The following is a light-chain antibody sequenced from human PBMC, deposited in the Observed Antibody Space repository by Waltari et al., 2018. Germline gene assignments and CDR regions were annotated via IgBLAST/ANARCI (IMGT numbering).Light chain of an antibody. V-gene: IGKV1-27*01. CDR1: QDISTS. CDR3: QKYNSAPWT. Sequence: DIQMTQSPSSLSASVGDRVPITCRAIQDISTSFAWYQQKPGKVPKVLIFAISTLQSGVPSRFSGSGSGTDFTLTISSLQPEDVATYYCQKYNSAPWTFGQGTRVEIK. J-gene: IGKJ1*01. CDR2: AIS.